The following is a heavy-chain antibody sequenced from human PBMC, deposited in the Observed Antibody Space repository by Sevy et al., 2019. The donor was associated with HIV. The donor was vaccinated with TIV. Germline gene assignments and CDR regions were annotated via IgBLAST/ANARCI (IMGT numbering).Heavy chain of an antibody. J-gene: IGHJ4*02. CDR3: VGGRDPYKLGF. Sequence: GGSLRLSCAASGFTFSSYAMSWVRQAPGKGLEWVSAISGSGGSTYYADSVKGRFTISRDNSKNTLYLQMNSLGAEDTAVYFCVGGRDPYKLGFWGQGTLVTVSS. V-gene: IGHV3-23*01. CDR2: ISGSGGST. CDR1: GFTFSSYA. D-gene: IGHD1-26*01.